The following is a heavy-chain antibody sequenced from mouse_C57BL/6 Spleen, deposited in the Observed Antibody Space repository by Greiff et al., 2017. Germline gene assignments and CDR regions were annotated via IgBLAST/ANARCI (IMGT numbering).Heavy chain of an antibody. Sequence: VQLQQPGAELVRPGTSVKLSCKASGYTFTSYWMHWVKQRPGQGLVWIGVIDPSDSYTNYNQKFKGKATLTVDTSSSTAYMQLSSLTSEDSAVYYCARGGGGRAMDYWGQGTSVTVSS. CDR3: ARGGGGRAMDY. CDR2: IDPSDSYT. CDR1: GYTFTSYW. D-gene: IGHD1-1*02. J-gene: IGHJ4*01. V-gene: IGHV1-59*01.